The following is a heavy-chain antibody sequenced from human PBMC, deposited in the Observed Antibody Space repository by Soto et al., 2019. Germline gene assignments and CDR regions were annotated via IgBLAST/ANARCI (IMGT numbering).Heavy chain of an antibody. Sequence: QVQLQGWGAGLVKPSETLSLTCTVSGDFMNGYYWTWIRQPPGKGLEWIGYIYGSGSTIYNPSLKSRVTISVDTSKSQFSLKLTSVTAADTAVYYCARAGNSGCDYWGQGTLVTVSS. CDR2: IYGSGST. V-gene: IGHV4-59*01. CDR3: ARAGNSGCDY. CDR1: GDFMNGYY. D-gene: IGHD6-19*01. J-gene: IGHJ4*02.